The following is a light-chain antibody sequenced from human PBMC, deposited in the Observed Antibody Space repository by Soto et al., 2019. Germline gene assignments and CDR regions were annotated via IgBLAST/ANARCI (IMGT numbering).Light chain of an antibody. CDR2: EGS. J-gene: IGLJ2*01. CDR1: SSDVGSYNL. CDR3: CSYAGSSTLV. V-gene: IGLV2-23*01. Sequence: QSALTQPASVSGSPGQSITISCTGTSSDVGSYNLVSWYQQHPGKAPKLMIYEGSERPSGISYRFSGSKSGSTASLTISGLQAEDEADYYCCSYAGSSTLVFGGGTQLTVL.